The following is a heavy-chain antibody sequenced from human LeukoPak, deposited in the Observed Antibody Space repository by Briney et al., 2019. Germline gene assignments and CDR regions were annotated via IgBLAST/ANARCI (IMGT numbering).Heavy chain of an antibody. CDR2: IKSKTDGGTT. CDR3: TTDTYYYDSRGYPPFDY. CDR1: GFSFSSYW. D-gene: IGHD3-22*01. V-gene: IGHV3-15*01. J-gene: IGHJ4*02. Sequence: GGSLRLSCVASGFSFSSYWMHWVRQAPGKGLVWVGRIKSKTDGGTTDYAAPVKGRFTISRDDSKNTLYLQMNSLKTEDTAVYYCTTDTYYYDSRGYPPFDYWGQGTLVTVSS.